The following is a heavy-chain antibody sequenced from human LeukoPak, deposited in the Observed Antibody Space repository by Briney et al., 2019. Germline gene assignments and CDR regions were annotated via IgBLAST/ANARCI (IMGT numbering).Heavy chain of an antibody. J-gene: IGHJ4*02. Sequence: GGSLRLSCAASGFTFSSYPMTWVRQAPGKGLEWVSTIGSSAGDTHYADSVKGRFTISRDNSKNSLYLQMNSLRAEDTAVYYRAKYYYTSGSSGGRVFDYWGQGTLVTVSS. V-gene: IGHV3-23*01. CDR3: AKYYYTSGSSGGRVFDY. CDR2: IGSSAGDT. D-gene: IGHD3-10*01. CDR1: GFTFSSYP.